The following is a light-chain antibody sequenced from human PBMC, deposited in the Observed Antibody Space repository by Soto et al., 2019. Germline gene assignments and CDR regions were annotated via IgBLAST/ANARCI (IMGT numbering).Light chain of an antibody. Sequence: SVLTQPACVSGYPGQSITISCTGTASDVGAYNYVSWYQHHPGKAPKLMVYEVRNRPSGVSNRFSGSKSVNTASLTISGLQPEDEADYYCASYATSDTLAFGTGTKVTVL. CDR1: ASDVGAYNY. V-gene: IGLV2-14*01. J-gene: IGLJ1*01. CDR3: ASYATSDTLA. CDR2: EVR.